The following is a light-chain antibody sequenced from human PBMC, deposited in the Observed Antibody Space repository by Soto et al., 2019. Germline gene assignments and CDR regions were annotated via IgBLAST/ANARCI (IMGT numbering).Light chain of an antibody. CDR2: DAS. J-gene: IGKJ1*01. Sequence: AIHLTQSPSSLSSSLVDIVTITCRASQGISNFLAWYQLKPGKAPKLLIYDASTLQSGVPSSFSGSGSGTEFTLTISSLQPDDFATYYCQRYATYSPTFGQGTKVDI. CDR3: QRYATYSPT. V-gene: IGKV1-13*02. CDR1: QGISNF.